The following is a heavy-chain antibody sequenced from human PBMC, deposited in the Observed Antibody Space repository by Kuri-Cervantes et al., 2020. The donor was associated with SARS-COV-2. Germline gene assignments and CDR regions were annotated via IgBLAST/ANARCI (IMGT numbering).Heavy chain of an antibody. CDR2: IYYSGST. CDR3: ARVDV. J-gene: IGHJ6*04. CDR1: GGSISSGGNY. V-gene: IGHV4-30-2*01. Sequence: SETLSLTCTVSGGSISSGGNYWNWIRQPPGKGLEWIGHIYYSGSTYYNPSLKSRVTISVDTSKNQFSLKLSSVTAADTAVYYCARVDVWGKGTTVTVSS.